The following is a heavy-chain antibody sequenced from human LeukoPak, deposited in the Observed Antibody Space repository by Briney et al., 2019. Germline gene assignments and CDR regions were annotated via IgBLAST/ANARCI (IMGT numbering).Heavy chain of an antibody. J-gene: IGHJ4*02. CDR1: GLTLSNAW. Sequence: NAGGCLRLSCAASGLTLSNAWIGSVRQAAGKGLGWVGRIRGKTDGGTTDYAAPVKGRFTISRDDSKNTLYLQMNSLKTGDTAVYFCTTALDMVRGVIPLDYWGEGTLVSVSS. CDR2: IRGKTDGGTT. D-gene: IGHD3-10*01. V-gene: IGHV3-15*01. CDR3: TTALDMVRGVIPLDY.